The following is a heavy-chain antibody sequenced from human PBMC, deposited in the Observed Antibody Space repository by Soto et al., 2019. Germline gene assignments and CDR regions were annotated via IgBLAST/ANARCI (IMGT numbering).Heavy chain of an antibody. CDR3: ARDMVGGYSYGLAYYYGMDV. CDR1: GYSFTSLG. J-gene: IGHJ6*02. CDR2: MEPSTGRT. V-gene: IGHV1-8*01. Sequence: VKVSCKASGYSFTSLGINWVRQTAGQGLEWMGWMEPSTGRTGYAQKFQGRVTMTRDTSINTAYMELTTLTSDDTAFYYCARDMVGGYSYGLAYYYGMDVWGQGTTVTVSS. D-gene: IGHD5-18*01.